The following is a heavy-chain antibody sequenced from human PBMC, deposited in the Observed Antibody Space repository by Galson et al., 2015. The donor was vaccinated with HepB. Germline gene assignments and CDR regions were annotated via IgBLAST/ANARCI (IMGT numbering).Heavy chain of an antibody. CDR2: ITESGGDT. Sequence: SLRLSCAASGFTFSNYAMPWVRQAPGKGLEWVSSITESGGDTDYADSAKGRFTISRDNAKNTLYLRVNSLRVDDTAVYYCAKHEGQHWGQGTLVTVSS. CDR1: GFTFSNYA. V-gene: IGHV3-23*01. J-gene: IGHJ1*01. CDR3: AKHEGQH.